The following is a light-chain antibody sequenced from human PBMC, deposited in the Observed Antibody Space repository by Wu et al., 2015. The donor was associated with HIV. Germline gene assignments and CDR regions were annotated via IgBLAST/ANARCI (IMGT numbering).Light chain of an antibody. J-gene: IGKJ2*03. CDR3: QQRSNWPPS. CDR1: QSVSTY. Sequence: EIILTQSPATLSLSPGDRATLSCRASQSVSTYLAWYQQKPGQAPRLLIYDTFYRAAGIPVRFSGRGSETDFTLTISSLESEDSAVYYCQQRSNWPPSFGQGTKLEIK. CDR2: DTF. V-gene: IGKV3-11*01.